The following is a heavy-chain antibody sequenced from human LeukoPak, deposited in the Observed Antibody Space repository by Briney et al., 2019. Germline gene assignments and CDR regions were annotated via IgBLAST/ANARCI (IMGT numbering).Heavy chain of an antibody. J-gene: IGHJ3*02. CDR1: GYSFTNYW. Sequence: GESLKISCQGFGYSFTNYWIGWVRQMPGKGLEWMGIIYPGDSDTRYSPSFQGQVTISADKSISTAYLQWSSLKPSDTAMYYCARQTSYSLDIWGQGTMVTVSS. D-gene: IGHD2-15*01. CDR2: IYPGDSDT. V-gene: IGHV5-51*01. CDR3: ARQTSYSLDI.